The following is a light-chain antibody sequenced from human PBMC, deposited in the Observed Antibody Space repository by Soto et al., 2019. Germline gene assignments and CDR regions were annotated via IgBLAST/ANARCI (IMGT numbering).Light chain of an antibody. Sequence: QPVLTQSSSASASLGSSVKLTCTLSSGHSSYIIAWHQQQPGKAPRYLMKLEGSGSYNKGSGVPDRCSGSGSGADRYLTISNRQLEDEAEYYCETWDSDTRVFGGGTKLTVL. V-gene: IGLV4-60*02. CDR1: SGHSSYI. CDR3: ETWDSDTRV. J-gene: IGLJ3*02. CDR2: LEGSGSY.